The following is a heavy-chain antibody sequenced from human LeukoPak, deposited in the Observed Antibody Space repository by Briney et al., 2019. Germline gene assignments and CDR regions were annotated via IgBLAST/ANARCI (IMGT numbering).Heavy chain of an antibody. CDR2: VSSSGST. Sequence: SETLSLTCTVSGGSIYDYFWSWIRQPAGKGLEWIGRVSSSGSTNSNPSLNRRITISVDTSKTQISLKLSYVTAADTAVYYCARCLNTYYYDSSGYSPEHYYMDVWGTGTTVTVSS. V-gene: IGHV4-4*07. J-gene: IGHJ6*03. CDR3: ARCLNTYYYDSSGYSPEHYYMDV. D-gene: IGHD3-22*01. CDR1: GGSIYDYF.